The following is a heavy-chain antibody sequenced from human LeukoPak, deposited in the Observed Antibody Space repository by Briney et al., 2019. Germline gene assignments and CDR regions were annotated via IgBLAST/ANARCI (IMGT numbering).Heavy chain of an antibody. V-gene: IGHV3-11*04. J-gene: IGHJ5*02. D-gene: IGHD6-13*01. CDR3: ARRRTAVNNCFDP. CDR1: GFTFSDYY. Sequence: GGSLRLSCAASGFTFSDYYMSWIRQAPGRGLEWVSNISSSGSTTYYADSVKGRFTISRDNAENSLYLQMNSLRAEDTAVYYCARRRTAVNNCFDPWGQGTLVTVSS. CDR2: ISSSGSTT.